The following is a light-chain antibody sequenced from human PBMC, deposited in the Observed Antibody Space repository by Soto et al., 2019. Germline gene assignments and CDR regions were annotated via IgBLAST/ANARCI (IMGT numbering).Light chain of an antibody. Sequence: QSALTQPASVSGSPGQSITISCTGTSSDVGGYNYVSWYQQHPGKAPKLMIYDVSNRPSGVSNRFSGSKSGNTASLTISGLQAEDEAEYYYSAYTSSSTGVFGGGTKLTVL. V-gene: IGLV2-14*01. J-gene: IGLJ2*01. CDR1: SSDVGGYNY. CDR3: SAYTSSSTGV. CDR2: DVS.